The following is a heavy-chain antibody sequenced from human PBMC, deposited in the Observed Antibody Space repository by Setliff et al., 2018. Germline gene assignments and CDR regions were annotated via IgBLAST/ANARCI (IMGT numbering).Heavy chain of an antibody. CDR2: IYSGSSST. CDR1: GFTFSSYA. CDR3: VTDPPFSGWSFDS. Sequence: GGSLRLSCAASGFTFSSYAMSWVRQAPGKGLEWVSVIYSGSSSTDYADHYADSVKGRCTISRDNSKNTLYLQMNSLRVEDTAVYYCVTDPPFSGWSFDSWGQGTLVTVS. J-gene: IGHJ4*02. V-gene: IGHV3-23*03. D-gene: IGHD6-19*01.